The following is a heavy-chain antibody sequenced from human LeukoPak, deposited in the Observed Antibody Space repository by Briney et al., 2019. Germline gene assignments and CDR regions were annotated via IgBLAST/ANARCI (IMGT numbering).Heavy chain of an antibody. J-gene: IGHJ4*02. V-gene: IGHV3-30*03. CDR2: ISYDGSNK. CDR3: ATEMSQAYYYDSSPQGGKDY. Sequence: GGSLRLSCAASGFTFSSYGMHWVRQAPGKGLEWVAVISYDGSNKYYADSVKGRFTISRDNSKNTLYLQMNSLRAEDTAVYYCATEMSQAYYYDSSPQGGKDYWGQGTLVTVSS. CDR1: GFTFSSYG. D-gene: IGHD3-22*01.